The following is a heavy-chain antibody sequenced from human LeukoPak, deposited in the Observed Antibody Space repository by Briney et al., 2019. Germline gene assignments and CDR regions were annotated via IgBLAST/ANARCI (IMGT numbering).Heavy chain of an antibody. J-gene: IGHJ4*02. D-gene: IGHD5-24*01. V-gene: IGHV3-7*01. CDR3: VREGKWEMTTTTGSFDY. CDR1: GFTFSNYW. Sequence: SGGSLRLSCAASGFTFSNYWMNWVRQAPEKGLEWVANIKEDESEKYYVDPVKGRFTISRDNAENSLYLQMNSLRAEDTAVYYCVREGKWEMTTTTGSFDYGGQGTLVTVSS. CDR2: IKEDESEK.